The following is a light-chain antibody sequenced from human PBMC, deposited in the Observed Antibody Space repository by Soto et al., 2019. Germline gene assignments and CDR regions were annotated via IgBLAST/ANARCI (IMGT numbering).Light chain of an antibody. CDR2: GAS. Sequence: EIVLTQSPGTLSLSPGERATLSCRTSQSTSNNYLAWYQQKPGQAPRLLIYGASSRATGIPDRFSGSGSGTDFTLTISRLEPEDFAVYYCQQYGNSRTFGQGTKVKIK. CDR1: QSTSNNY. CDR3: QQYGNSRT. V-gene: IGKV3-20*01. J-gene: IGKJ1*01.